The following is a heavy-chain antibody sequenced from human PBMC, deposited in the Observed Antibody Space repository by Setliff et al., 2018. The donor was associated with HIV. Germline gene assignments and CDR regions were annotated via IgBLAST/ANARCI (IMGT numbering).Heavy chain of an antibody. CDR3: AKDHATSSWFTALLDY. CDR2: IRYDGSNK. J-gene: IGHJ4*02. D-gene: IGHD6-13*01. V-gene: IGHV3-30*02. Sequence: LRLSCAASGFTFSSYGMHWVRQAPGKGLEWVAFIRYDGSNKYYADSVKGRFTISRDNSKNTLYLQMNSLRAEDTAVYYCAKDHATSSWFTALLDYWGQGALVTVSS. CDR1: GFTFSSYG.